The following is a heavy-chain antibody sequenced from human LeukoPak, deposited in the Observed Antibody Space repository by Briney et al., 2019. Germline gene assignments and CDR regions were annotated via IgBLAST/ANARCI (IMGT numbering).Heavy chain of an antibody. CDR3: ARRDIGWAFDI. V-gene: IGHV4-59*08. CDR1: Y. CDR2: IYYSGST. D-gene: IGHD5-12*01. J-gene: IGHJ3*02. Sequence: YWSWIRQPPGKGLEWIGYIYYSGSTNYNPSLKSRVTISVDTSKNQFSLKLSSVTAADTAVYYCARRDIGWAFDIWGQGTMVTVSS.